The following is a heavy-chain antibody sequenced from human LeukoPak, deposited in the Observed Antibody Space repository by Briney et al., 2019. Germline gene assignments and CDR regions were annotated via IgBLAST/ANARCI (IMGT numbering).Heavy chain of an antibody. D-gene: IGHD6-19*01. V-gene: IGHV3-23*01. J-gene: IGHJ4*02. CDR2: ISGSGGST. CDR1: GFTFSNYA. Sequence: PGGSLRLSCAASGFTFSNYAMSWVRQAPGKGLEWVSSISGSGGSTYYADSVKGRLTISRDNSKNTLYLQMNSLRAEDTAAYYCARISSGWYDGTDYWGQGTLVTVSS. CDR3: ARISSGWYDGTDY.